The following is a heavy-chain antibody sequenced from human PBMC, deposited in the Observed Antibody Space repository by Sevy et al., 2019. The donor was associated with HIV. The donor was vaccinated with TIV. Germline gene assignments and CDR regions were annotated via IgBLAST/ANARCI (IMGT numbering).Heavy chain of an antibody. CDR3: AKGGGGLLTDFDY. J-gene: IGHJ4*02. V-gene: IGHV1-2*02. CDR2: INPNSGGT. CDR1: GYTFTGYY. Sequence: ASVKVSCKAPGYTFTGYYMHWVRQAPGQGLEWMGWINPNSGGTNYSQKFQGRVTMTRDTSISTAYMELSRLRSDDTAVYYCAKGGGGLLTDFDYWGQGTLVTVSS. D-gene: IGHD2-21*01.